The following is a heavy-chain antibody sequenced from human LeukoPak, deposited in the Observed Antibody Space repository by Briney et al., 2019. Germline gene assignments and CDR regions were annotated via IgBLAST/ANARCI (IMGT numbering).Heavy chain of an antibody. J-gene: IGHJ4*02. Sequence: GASVKVSCKASGYTFTSYDINWVRQAPGQGLEWMGIINPSGGSTNYAQKFQGRVTMTRDMSTSTVYMELSSLRSEDTAVYYCARAGEALDVDYWGQGTLVTVSS. V-gene: IGHV1-46*01. CDR2: INPSGGST. D-gene: IGHD3-10*01. CDR3: ARAGEALDVDY. CDR1: GYTFTSYD.